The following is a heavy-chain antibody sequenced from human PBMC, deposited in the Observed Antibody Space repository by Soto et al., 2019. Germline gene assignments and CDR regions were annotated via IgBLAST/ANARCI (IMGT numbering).Heavy chain of an antibody. CDR3: ARGGDSSGWYNEIYYYYYGMDV. CDR1: GGSISSYY. J-gene: IGHJ6*02. V-gene: IGHV4-4*07. CDR2: IYTSGST. D-gene: IGHD6-19*01. Sequence: SETLSLTCTVSGGSISSYYWSWIRQPAGKGLEWIGRIYTSGSTNYNPSLKSRVTMSVDTSKNQFSLKLSSVTAADTAVYYCARGGDSSGWYNEIYYYYYGMDVWGQGTTVTVLL.